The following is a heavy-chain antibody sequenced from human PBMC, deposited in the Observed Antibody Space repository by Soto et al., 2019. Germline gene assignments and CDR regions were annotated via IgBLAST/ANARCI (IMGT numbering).Heavy chain of an antibody. CDR3: ARVGSSCDSGGYYYYYGLGV. J-gene: IGHJ6*02. Sequence: QVRLQESGPGLVKPSETPSLSCLVSGDSVGNGPYYWSWIRQSPGEGLEWIAYIYYSGSTNVNPSLESRVNISIDMSKNQFFLELRSVTAADAGVYFCARVGSSCDSGGYYYYYGLGVWGQGTTVAISS. V-gene: IGHV4-61*01. CDR2: IYYSGST. D-gene: IGHD1-26*01. CDR1: GDSVGNGPYY.